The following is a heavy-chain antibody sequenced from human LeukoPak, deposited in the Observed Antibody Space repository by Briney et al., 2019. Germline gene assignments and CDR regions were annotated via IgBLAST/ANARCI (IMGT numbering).Heavy chain of an antibody. J-gene: IGHJ4*02. CDR3: ARELIVATIRYFDY. D-gene: IGHD5-12*01. CDR1: GGSIRSYY. CDR2: IYYSGST. V-gene: IGHV4-59*01. Sequence: SETLSLTCTVSGGSIRSYYWSWIRQPPGKGLEWIGYIYYSGSTNYNPSLKSRVTISVDTSKKQFSLKLSSVTAADTAVYYCARELIVATIRYFDYWGQGTLVTVSS.